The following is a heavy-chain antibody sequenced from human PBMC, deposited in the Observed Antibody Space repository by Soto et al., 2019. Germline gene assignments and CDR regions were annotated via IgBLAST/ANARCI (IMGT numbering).Heavy chain of an antibody. CDR2: IKSKTDGGTT. Sequence: GGSLRLSCAASGFTFSNAWMNWVRQAPGKGLEWVGRIKSKTDGGTTDYAAPVKGRFTISRDDSKNTLYLQMNSLLTEDTAVFYCITVPDIVATENLLIGMDVWGQGTTVTVSS. V-gene: IGHV3-15*07. CDR1: GFTFSNAW. D-gene: IGHD5-12*01. CDR3: ITVPDIVATENLLIGMDV. J-gene: IGHJ6*02.